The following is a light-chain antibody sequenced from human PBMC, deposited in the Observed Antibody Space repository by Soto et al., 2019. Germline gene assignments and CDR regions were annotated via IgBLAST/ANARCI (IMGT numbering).Light chain of an antibody. CDR3: NSYADTSTHYV. CDR1: SSDIGAYNY. J-gene: IGLJ1*01. Sequence: QSALTQPASVSGSPGQSITISCTGTSSDIGAYNYVSWYQQHRGKAPKLMLYEVSNRPSGVSNRFAGSKSGNTASLTISGRQSDDEADYYCNSYADTSTHYVFGTGTKLTVL. V-gene: IGLV2-14*01. CDR2: EVS.